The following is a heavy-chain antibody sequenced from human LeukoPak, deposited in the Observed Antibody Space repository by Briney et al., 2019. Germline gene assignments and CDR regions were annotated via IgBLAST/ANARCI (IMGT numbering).Heavy chain of an antibody. Sequence: EASVTVSFKASGGTFIIYAISWVRQAPGQGLEWMGGIIPIFGTANYAQKFQGRVTITADESTSTAYMELSSLRSEDTAVYYCASGGGLRSYSDFDYWGQGTLVTVSS. CDR2: IIPIFGTA. V-gene: IGHV1-69*01. CDR1: GGTFIIYA. D-gene: IGHD1-26*01. J-gene: IGHJ4*02. CDR3: ASGGGLRSYSDFDY.